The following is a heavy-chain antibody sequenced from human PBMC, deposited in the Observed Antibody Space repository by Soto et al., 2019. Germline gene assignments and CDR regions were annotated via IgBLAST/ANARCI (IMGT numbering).Heavy chain of an antibody. D-gene: IGHD3-22*01. CDR3: AKPRSYYYDCGADRAFDI. Sequence: QVQLVQSGAEVKKPGSSVKFSCKASGGTFSNYGISWVRQASGQGREWLGGIIHLFGTANYAQRFQGRVTIPANKSTSTAYMELSSLRSEDTAVYNCAKPRSYYYDCGADRAFDIWGQGTMVTVSS. CDR1: GGTFSNYG. J-gene: IGHJ3*02. CDR2: IIHLFGTA. V-gene: IGHV1-69*06.